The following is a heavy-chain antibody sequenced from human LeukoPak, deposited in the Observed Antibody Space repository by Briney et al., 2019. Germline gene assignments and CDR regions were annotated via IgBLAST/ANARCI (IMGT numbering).Heavy chain of an antibody. CDR2: INHSGST. CDR3: ARRRPNDSDQTGFDY. V-gene: IGHV4-34*01. J-gene: IGHJ4*02. CDR1: GGSFSGYY. Sequence: SETLSLTCAVYGGSFSGYYWSWIRQPPGKGLEWIGEINHSGSTNCNPSLKSRVTISVDTSKNQFSLKLSSVTAADTAVYYCARRRPNDSDQTGFDYWGQGTLVTVSS. D-gene: IGHD1-1*01.